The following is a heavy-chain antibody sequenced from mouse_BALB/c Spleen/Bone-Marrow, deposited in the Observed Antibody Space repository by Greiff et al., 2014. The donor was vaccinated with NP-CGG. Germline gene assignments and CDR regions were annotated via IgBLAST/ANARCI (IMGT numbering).Heavy chain of an antibody. Sequence: DVQLVESGGGLVQSGGSLRLSCATSGFIFTDYYMSWVRQPPGKALEWLAFIRNKANGYTTEYSASVKGRFTISRDTSQSILYHQMNTLRAEDSATYYCARDGSSFYWFFDVWGAGTTVTVSS. J-gene: IGHJ1*01. D-gene: IGHD1-1*01. CDR3: ARDGSSFYWFFDV. CDR1: GFIFTDYY. V-gene: IGHV7-3*02. CDR2: IRNKANGYTT.